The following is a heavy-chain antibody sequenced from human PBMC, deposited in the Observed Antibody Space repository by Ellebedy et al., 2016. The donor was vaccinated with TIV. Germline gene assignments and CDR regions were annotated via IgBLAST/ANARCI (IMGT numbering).Heavy chain of an antibody. V-gene: IGHV5-10-1*01. CDR3: TTSIYEGPS. CDR2: IGPSDSYT. CDR1: GFTFTNYW. D-gene: IGHD2/OR15-2a*01. J-gene: IGHJ4*02. Sequence: GESLKISCKGSGFTFTNYWITWVRQMPGKGLEWVGRIGPSDSYTNYSPAFQGHVTISADTSVSTAYLQWNSLRASDTAMYYGTTSIYEGPSWGQGTLVTVSS.